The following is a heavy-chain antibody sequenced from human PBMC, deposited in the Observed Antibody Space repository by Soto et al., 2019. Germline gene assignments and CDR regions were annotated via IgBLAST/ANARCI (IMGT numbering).Heavy chain of an antibody. Sequence: EVQLVESGGGLVKPGGSLRLSCAASGFTFSSYSMNWVRQAPGKGLEWVSSISSSSSYIYYADSVKGRFTISRDNAKNSLYLQMNSLRAEDTAVYYCGRVTPYYYDSSGYYPDYWGQGTLVTVSS. V-gene: IGHV3-21*01. CDR3: GRVTPYYYDSSGYYPDY. CDR2: ISSSSSYI. CDR1: GFTFSSYS. D-gene: IGHD3-22*01. J-gene: IGHJ4*02.